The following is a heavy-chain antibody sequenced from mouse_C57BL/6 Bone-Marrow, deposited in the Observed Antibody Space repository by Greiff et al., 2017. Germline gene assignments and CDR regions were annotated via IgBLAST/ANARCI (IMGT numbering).Heavy chain of an antibody. J-gene: IGHJ3*01. Sequence: EVQGVESGGDLVKPGGSLKLSFAASGFTFSSYGMSWVRQTPDKRLEWVATISSGGSYTYYPDSVKGRFTISRDNAKNTLYLQMSSLKSEDTAMYYCARHQTAQASFAYWGQGTLVTVSA. CDR2: ISSGGSYT. CDR3: ARHQTAQASFAY. V-gene: IGHV5-6*01. CDR1: GFTFSSYG. D-gene: IGHD3-2*02.